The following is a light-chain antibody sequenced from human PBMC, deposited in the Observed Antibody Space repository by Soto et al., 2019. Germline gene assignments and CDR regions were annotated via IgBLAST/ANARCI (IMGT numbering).Light chain of an antibody. J-gene: IGKJ4*01. CDR1: QHVNSTF. CDR3: QHYDT. V-gene: IGKV3-20*01. CDR2: GAS. Sequence: EVVLTHSPGTLSLSPGERATLSCRASQHVNSTFLAWFQQKPGRAPRLLIYGASSRATGIPDRFSGSGFGTDFTLTISTLAIEDFAVYYCQHYDTVGGGSKVDI.